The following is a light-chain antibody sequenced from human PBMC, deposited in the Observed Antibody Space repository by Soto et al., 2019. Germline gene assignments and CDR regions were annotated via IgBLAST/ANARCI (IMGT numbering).Light chain of an antibody. CDR3: SSYTSSSTLVV. CDR1: SSDVGGYNF. Sequence: QSALTQPASMSGSPGQSIIISCTGTSSDVGGYNFVSWYQQHPGKAPKLMIYDVTNRPSGVSNRFSGSKSGNTASLTISGLQAEDEADYYCSSYTSSSTLVVFGGGTKLTVL. V-gene: IGLV2-14*01. J-gene: IGLJ2*01. CDR2: DVT.